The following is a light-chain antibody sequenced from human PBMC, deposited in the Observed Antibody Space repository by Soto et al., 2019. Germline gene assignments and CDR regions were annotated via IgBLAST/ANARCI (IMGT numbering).Light chain of an antibody. CDR3: QQYNDWPPWT. V-gene: IGKV3-15*01. CDR1: QSVSSN. J-gene: IGKJ1*01. Sequence: EIVMTQSPATLSVSPGERVTLACRASQSVSSNLAWYQQKPGQAPRLLIYGASTRATGIPARFSGSGSGTECTLSISSLRPEDFAIYYCQQYNDWPPWTFGQGTKVEIK. CDR2: GAS.